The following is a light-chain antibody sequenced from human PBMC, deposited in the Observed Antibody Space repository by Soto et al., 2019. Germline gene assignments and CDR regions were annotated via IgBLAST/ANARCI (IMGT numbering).Light chain of an antibody. CDR1: QSVSSSY. CDR2: GAS. V-gene: IGKV3-20*01. J-gene: IGKJ1*01. CDR3: QQYGSSPRT. Sequence: EIVLTQSPGTLSLSPGERATLSCRASQSVSSSYLAWYQQKPCQAPRLLIYGASSRATGIPDRFSGSGSGTDFTLTISRLEPEDFAVYYCQQYGSSPRTFGRGTKVEIK.